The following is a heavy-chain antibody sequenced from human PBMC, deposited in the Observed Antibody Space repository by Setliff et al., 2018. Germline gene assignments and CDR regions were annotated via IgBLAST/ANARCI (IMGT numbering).Heavy chain of an antibody. Sequence: GESLTISCKGSGYSFTSYWIGWVRQMPGEGLEWMGIIYPGDSDTRYSPSFQGQVTISADKSISTAYLQWSSLKASDTAMYYCARHEFTYYYDSSGYFRPRGAFDIWGQGTMVTVSS. V-gene: IGHV5-51*01. CDR3: ARHEFTYYYDSSGYFRPRGAFDI. CDR1: GYSFTSYW. D-gene: IGHD3-22*01. J-gene: IGHJ3*02. CDR2: IYPGDSDT.